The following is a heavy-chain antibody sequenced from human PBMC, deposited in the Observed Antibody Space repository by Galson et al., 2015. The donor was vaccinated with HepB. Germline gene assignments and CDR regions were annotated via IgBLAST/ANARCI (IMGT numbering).Heavy chain of an antibody. J-gene: IGHJ6*02. CDR1: GGSISSGDYY. CDR3: AGSGCSYGYGMDV. D-gene: IGHD5-18*01. CDR2: IYYSGST. V-gene: IGHV4-30-4*01. Sequence: TLSLTCTVSGGSISSGDYYWSWIRQSPGKGLEWIGYIYYSGSTYYNPSLKSRVTISVDTSKNQFSLKLSSVTAADTAVYYCAGSGCSYGYGMDVWGQGTTVTVSS.